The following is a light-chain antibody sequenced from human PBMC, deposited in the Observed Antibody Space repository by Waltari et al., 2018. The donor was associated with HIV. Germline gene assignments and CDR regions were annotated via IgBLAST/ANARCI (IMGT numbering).Light chain of an antibody. J-gene: IGLJ1*01. CDR1: TSAIGNYNY. CDR2: EVS. CDR3: SSYSSSTSPYV. Sequence: QSALTQPASVSGSPGQSITISCPGTTSAIGNYNYVSWYQHHPGRAPKLIIYEVSNRPSGVSNRFSGSKSGNTASLTVSGLHAEDEGDYYCSSYSSSTSPYVFGTGTKVTVV. V-gene: IGLV2-14*01.